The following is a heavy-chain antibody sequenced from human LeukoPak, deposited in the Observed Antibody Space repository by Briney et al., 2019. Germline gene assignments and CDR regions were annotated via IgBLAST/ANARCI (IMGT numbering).Heavy chain of an antibody. Sequence: GGSLRLSCAASGFTFSSYAMHWVRQAPGKGLEWEAVISYDGSNKYYADSVKGRFTISRDNSKNTLYLQMNSLRAEDTAVYYCARVRRYCSSTSCYTYYYYGMDVWGQGTTVTVSS. V-gene: IGHV3-30-3*01. CDR1: GFTFSSYA. CDR2: ISYDGSNK. D-gene: IGHD2-2*02. CDR3: ARVRRYCSSTSCYTYYYYGMDV. J-gene: IGHJ6*02.